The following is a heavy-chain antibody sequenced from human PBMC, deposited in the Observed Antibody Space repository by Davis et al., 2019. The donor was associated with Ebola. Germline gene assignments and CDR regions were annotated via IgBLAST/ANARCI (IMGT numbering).Heavy chain of an antibody. CDR3: ARDRKGGGRPPWAFHI. V-gene: IGHV3-30-3*01. CDR1: GFTFSSYA. J-gene: IGHJ3*02. Sequence: GESLKISCAASGFTFSSYAIHWVRQAPGKGLDWVAVISYDGSTEYYADSVRGRFTISRDNSKNTLYLQMNSLRAKDTALYYCARDRKGGGRPPWAFHIWGQGTMVTVSS. CDR2: ISYDGSTE. D-gene: IGHD1-26*01.